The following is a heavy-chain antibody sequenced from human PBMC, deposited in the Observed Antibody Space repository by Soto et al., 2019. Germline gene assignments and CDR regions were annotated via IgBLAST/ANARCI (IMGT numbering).Heavy chain of an antibody. D-gene: IGHD6-13*01. V-gene: IGHV3-23*01. J-gene: IGHJ4*02. CDR3: AKDQGSSWYEIDY. CDR1: GFTFSNYA. CDR2: ISGSGGST. Sequence: GGSLRLSCAASGFTFSNYAVTWVRQAPGKGLEWVSTISGSGGSTYYADSVKGRFTISRDNTKNTLYLQMNSLRAEDTAVYYCAKDQGSSWYEIDYWGQGTLVTVSS.